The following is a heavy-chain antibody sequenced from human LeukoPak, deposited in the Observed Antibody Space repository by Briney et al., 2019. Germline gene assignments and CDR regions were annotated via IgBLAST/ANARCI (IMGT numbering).Heavy chain of an antibody. V-gene: IGHV3-7*01. J-gene: IGHJ4*02. CDR3: TRDVWFSFDY. CDR1: GFTFSGHW. Sequence: GGSLRLSCATPGFTFSGHWMSWVRQAPGKGLEWVAKIKPDGSDKYYVDSVKGRLTISRDNTKNSLYLQMDSLRADDTAVYYCTRDVWFSFDYWGQGTLVTVSS. D-gene: IGHD3-10*01. CDR2: IKPDGSDK.